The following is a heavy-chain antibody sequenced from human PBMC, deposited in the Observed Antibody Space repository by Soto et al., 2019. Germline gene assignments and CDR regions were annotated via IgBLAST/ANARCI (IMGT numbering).Heavy chain of an antibody. D-gene: IGHD5-12*01. CDR2: IFWDDDK. Sequence: QITLKESGPALVRPTQTLTLTCSFSGFSLTTRGVAVGWIRQPPGKALEWLALIFWDDDKWYSPSLRSRLTITEDTSKNQVVLTMNNMDPVDTATYYCAHRSRGYAYYCDQWGQGTLVTVSS. CDR3: AHRSRGYAYYCDQ. CDR1: GFSLTTRGVA. V-gene: IGHV2-5*02. J-gene: IGHJ4*02.